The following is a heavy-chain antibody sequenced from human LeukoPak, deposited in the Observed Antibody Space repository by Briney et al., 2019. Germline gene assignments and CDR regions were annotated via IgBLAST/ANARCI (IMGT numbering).Heavy chain of an antibody. V-gene: IGHV3-7*01. CDR3: ARDHPDY. CDR2: MNQDGSKR. J-gene: IGHJ4*02. CDR1: GFTFSNWW. Sequence: PGGSLRLSCVGSGFTFSNWWMNWVRQGPGKGLEWVANMNQDGSKRYYVESVKGRFTISRDNAKNSVYLQMNNLRVEDTAVYYRARDHPDYWGQGTLVTVSS.